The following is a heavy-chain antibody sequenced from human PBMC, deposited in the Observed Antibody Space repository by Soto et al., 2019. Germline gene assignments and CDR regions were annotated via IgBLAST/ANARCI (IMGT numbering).Heavy chain of an antibody. CDR2: ISGSGGST. J-gene: IGHJ4*02. CDR1: GFTFSSYA. V-gene: IGHV3-23*01. D-gene: IGHD3-22*01. Sequence: GGSLRLSCAASGFTFSSYAMSWVRQAPGEGLEWVSAISGSGGSTYYADSVKGRFTISRDNSKNTLYLQMNSLRAGDTAVYYCAKTHSSGSTGYWGQGTLVTVSS. CDR3: AKTHSSGSTGY.